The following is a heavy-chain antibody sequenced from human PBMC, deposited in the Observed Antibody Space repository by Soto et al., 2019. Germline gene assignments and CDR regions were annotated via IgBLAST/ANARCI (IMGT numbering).Heavy chain of an antibody. CDR1: GFTFSSYS. CDR2: ISSSSSYI. Sequence: EVQLVESGGGLVKPGGSLRLSCAASGFTFSSYSMNWVRQAPGKGLEWVSSISSSSSYIYYADSVKGRFTISRDNAKNSLYLKMNSLRAEDTAVYYCARDSDYTYDYWGQGTLVTVSS. D-gene: IGHD4-4*01. V-gene: IGHV3-21*01. J-gene: IGHJ4*02. CDR3: ARDSDYTYDY.